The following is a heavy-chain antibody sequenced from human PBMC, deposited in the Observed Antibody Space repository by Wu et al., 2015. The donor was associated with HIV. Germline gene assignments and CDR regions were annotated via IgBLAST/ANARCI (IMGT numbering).Heavy chain of an antibody. CDR2: ISAYNENT. CDR1: GYTFIDFT. CDR3: AXELPDTTATTFKYFDP. D-gene: IGHD1-26*01. Sequence: QVQLVQSGAEVKKPGASVKVSCKASGYTFIDFTISWVRQAPGQGLEWMGWISAYNENTNSAQKFQDRVTMTTDTSTSTAYMELRSLRSDDTAIYYCAXELPDTTATTFKYFDPWGQGTLVTVSS. V-gene: IGHV1-18*01. J-gene: IGHJ5*02.